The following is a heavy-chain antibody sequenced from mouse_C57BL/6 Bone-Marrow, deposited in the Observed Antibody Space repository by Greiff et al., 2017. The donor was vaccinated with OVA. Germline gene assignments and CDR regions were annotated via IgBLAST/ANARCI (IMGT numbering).Heavy chain of an antibody. D-gene: IGHD1-1*01. J-gene: IGHJ1*03. Sequence: QVQLQQSGPELVKPGASVKISCKASGYAFSSSWMNWVKQRPGKGLEWIGRIYPGDGDPTYNGKFKGKATLTADKSSSTAYMQLSSLTSEDSAVYFCARHYYGSSHYWYFDVWGTGTTVTVSS. CDR2: IYPGDGDP. V-gene: IGHV1-82*01. CDR3: ARHYYGSSHYWYFDV. CDR1: GYAFSSSW.